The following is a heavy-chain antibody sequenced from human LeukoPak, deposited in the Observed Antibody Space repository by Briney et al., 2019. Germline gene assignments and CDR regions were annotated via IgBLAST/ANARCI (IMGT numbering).Heavy chain of an antibody. D-gene: IGHD1-1*01. Sequence: DSVKVSCKASGYTFTSYAMHWVRQAPGQRLEWMGWINAGNGNTKYSQKFQGRVTITRDTSASTAYMELSSLRSEDTAVYYCARGSNWNDEGGWFDPWGQGTLVTVSS. V-gene: IGHV1-3*01. J-gene: IGHJ5*02. CDR1: GYTFTSYA. CDR3: ARGSNWNDEGGWFDP. CDR2: INAGNGNT.